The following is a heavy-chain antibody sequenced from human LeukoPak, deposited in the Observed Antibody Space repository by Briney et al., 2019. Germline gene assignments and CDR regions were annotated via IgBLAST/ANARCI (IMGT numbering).Heavy chain of an antibody. V-gene: IGHV3-30*02. CDR2: IRYDGSNK. Sequence: PGGSLRLSCAASGFTFSNAWMSWVRQAPGKRLEWVAFIRYDGSNKYYADSVKGRFTISRDNSKNTLYLQMNSLRAEDTAVYYCAKDPFRIQPTGYYFDYWGQGTLVTVSS. CDR3: AKDPFRIQPTGYYFDY. D-gene: IGHD1-1*01. CDR1: GFTFSNAW. J-gene: IGHJ4*02.